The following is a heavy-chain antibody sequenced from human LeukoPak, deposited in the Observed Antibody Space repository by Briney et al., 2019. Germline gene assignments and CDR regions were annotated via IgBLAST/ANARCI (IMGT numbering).Heavy chain of an antibody. D-gene: IGHD3-10*02. CDR2: ISSSGSTI. Sequence: GGSLRLSCAASGITFSGSGMNWVRQAPGKGLEWVSYISSSGSTIYYADSVKGRFTISRDNAKNSLYLQMNSLRAEDTAVYYCAELGITMIGGVWGKGTTVTISS. CDR1: GITFSGSG. V-gene: IGHV3-48*04. CDR3: AELGITMIGGV. J-gene: IGHJ6*04.